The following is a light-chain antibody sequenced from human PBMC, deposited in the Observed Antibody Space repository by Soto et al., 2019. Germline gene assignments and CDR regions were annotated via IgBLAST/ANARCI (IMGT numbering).Light chain of an antibody. Sequence: EIVLTQSPATLSLSPGERATLSCRASLSISTSLAWYQQKPGQTPRLLIYDASNRATGIPSRFSGRGSGTDFTLTISSLEPEDFAVYYCQQRTNWQYTFGQGTRLDIK. CDR3: QQRTNWQYT. J-gene: IGKJ2*01. V-gene: IGKV3D-11*02. CDR1: LSISTS. CDR2: DAS.